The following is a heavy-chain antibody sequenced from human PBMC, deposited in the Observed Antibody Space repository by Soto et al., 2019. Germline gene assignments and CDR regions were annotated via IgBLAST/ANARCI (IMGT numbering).Heavy chain of an antibody. Sequence: ASVKVSCKASGYAFTSYYMHWVRQAPGQGLEWMGIINASNGSTRYAQKFQGRVTITRDTSASTAYMELSSLRSEDTAVYYCARSNIVLVLAATSFDYWGQGTLVTLSS. V-gene: IGHV1-46*01. D-gene: IGHD2-15*01. CDR1: GYAFTSYY. J-gene: IGHJ4*02. CDR3: ARSNIVLVLAATSFDY. CDR2: INASNGST.